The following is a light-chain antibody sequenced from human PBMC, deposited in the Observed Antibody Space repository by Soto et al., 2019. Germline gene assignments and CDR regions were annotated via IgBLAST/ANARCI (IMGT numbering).Light chain of an antibody. V-gene: IGLV2-14*03. CDR2: DVS. CDR3: SSYTSIGTLVI. CDR1: SSDVGGYNY. J-gene: IGLJ2*01. Sequence: QSALTQPASVSGSPGQSITISCTGTSSDVGGYNYVSWYQYHPGKAPKLMIYDVSSRPSGVSNRFSGSKSGNTASLTISGLQAEDEADYYCSSYTSIGTLVILGGGTKLTVL.